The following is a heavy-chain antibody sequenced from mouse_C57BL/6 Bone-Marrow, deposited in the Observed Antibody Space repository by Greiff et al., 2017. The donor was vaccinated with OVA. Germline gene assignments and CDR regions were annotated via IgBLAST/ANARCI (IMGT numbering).Heavy chain of an antibody. V-gene: IGHV1-66*01. D-gene: IGHD1-1*01. CDR3: ARYGSSFPYYFDY. J-gene: IGHJ2*01. Sequence: VQLQQSGPELVKPGASVKISCKASGYSFTSYYIHWVKQRPGQGLEWIGWIYPGSGNTKYNEKFKGKATLTADTSSSTAYMQLSSLTSEDSAVYYCARYGSSFPYYFDYWGQGTTLTVSS. CDR2: IYPGSGNT. CDR1: GYSFTSYY.